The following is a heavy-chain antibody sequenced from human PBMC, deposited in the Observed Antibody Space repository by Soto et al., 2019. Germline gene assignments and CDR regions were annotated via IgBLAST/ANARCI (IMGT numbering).Heavy chain of an antibody. CDR1: GGSISSGGYS. Sequence: PSETLSLTCTVSGGSISSGGYSWTWIRQSPGKGLEWIGYVSSTGSTNYNPSLKSRVILSLDTSTSEVSLSLTSVTAADAAVYFCARFSLLRKSYDSHRGWFAPWGQGIMVTVSS. CDR3: ARFSLLRKSYDSHRGWFAP. V-gene: IGHV4-61*08. J-gene: IGHJ5*02. CDR2: VSSTGST. D-gene: IGHD3-22*01.